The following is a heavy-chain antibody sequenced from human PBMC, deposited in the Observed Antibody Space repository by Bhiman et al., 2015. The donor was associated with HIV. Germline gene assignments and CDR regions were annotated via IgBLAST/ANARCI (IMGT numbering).Heavy chain of an antibody. CDR1: GLTFTTYW. D-gene: IGHD2-15*01. CDR3: ARGPWWLLHYYLDY. J-gene: IGHJ4*02. CDR2: IKQDGSEK. V-gene: IGHV3-7*05. Sequence: EVQLVESGGGLVQPGGSLRLSCAASGLTFTTYWMSWVRQAPGKGLEWVANIKQDGSEKYYVDSVKGRFTISRDNAKNSLFLQMNSLRAEDTAVYYCARGPWWLLHYYLDYWGQGTLVTVSS.